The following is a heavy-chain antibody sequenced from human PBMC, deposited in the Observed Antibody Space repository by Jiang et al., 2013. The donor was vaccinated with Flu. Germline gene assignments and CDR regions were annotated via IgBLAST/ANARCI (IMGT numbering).Heavy chain of an antibody. Sequence: GSTYYNPSLKSRVTISVDTSKNQFSLKLSSVTAADTAVYYCASQAFGITGTTFGMDVWGQGTTVTVSS. D-gene: IGHD1-7*01. J-gene: IGHJ6*02. V-gene: IGHV4-30-2*05. CDR3: ASQAFGITGTTFGMDV. CDR2: GST.